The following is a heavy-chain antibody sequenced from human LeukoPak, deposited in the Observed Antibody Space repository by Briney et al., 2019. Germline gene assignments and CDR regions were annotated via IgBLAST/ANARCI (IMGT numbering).Heavy chain of an antibody. D-gene: IGHD2-2*01. CDR2: ISGSGGST. V-gene: IGHV3-23*01. J-gene: IGHJ3*01. CDR3: AKDRSCSGSSCNVGS. Sequence: GGSLRLSCAASGFTFSNYAMSWVRQAPGKGLEWVSAISGSGGSTFYADSVKGRFTISRDNSKNTLFLQMNGLRAEDTAVYYCAKDRSCSGSSCNVGSWGQGTMVTVSS. CDR1: GFTFSNYA.